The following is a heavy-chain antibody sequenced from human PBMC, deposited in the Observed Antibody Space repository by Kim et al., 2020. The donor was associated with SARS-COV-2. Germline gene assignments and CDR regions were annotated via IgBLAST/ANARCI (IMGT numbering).Heavy chain of an antibody. CDR2: LYYSGST. Sequence: SETLSLTCTVSGGSVSSGSYYWSWIRQPPGQGLEWIGYLYYSGSTNYNPSLKSRVTISVDTSKNQFSLKLSSVTAADTAVYYCARVGGLTAGHLYYYYGMDVWGQRTTVTVSS. V-gene: IGHV4-61*01. J-gene: IGHJ6*02. D-gene: IGHD6-13*01. CDR3: ARVGGLTAGHLYYYYGMDV. CDR1: GGSVSSGSYY.